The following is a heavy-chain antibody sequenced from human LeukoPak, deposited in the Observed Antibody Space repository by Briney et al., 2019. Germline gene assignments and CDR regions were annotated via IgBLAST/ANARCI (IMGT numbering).Heavy chain of an antibody. D-gene: IGHD4-11*01. V-gene: IGHV1-18*01. CDR1: GYTFTSYG. CDR3: ARVPPRHKYPRTVTTGGFDY. J-gene: IGHJ4*02. CDR2: ISDYNGNT. Sequence: ASVKVSCKASGYTFTSYGISWVRQAPGQGLEWMGWISDYNGNTNYAQKLQGRVTMTTDTSTSTAYMELRSLRSDDTAVYYCARVPPRHKYPRTVTTGGFDYWGQGTLVTVSS.